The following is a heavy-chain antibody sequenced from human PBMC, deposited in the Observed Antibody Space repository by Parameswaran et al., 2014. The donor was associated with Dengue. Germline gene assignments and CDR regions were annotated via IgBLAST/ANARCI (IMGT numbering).Heavy chain of an antibody. V-gene: IGHV1-46*01. J-gene: IGHJ4*02. CDR3: ARDAIMITFGGVLGY. CDR2: INPSGGST. Sequence: WVRQAPGQGLEWMGIINPSGGSTSYAQKFQGRVTMTRDTSTSTVYMELSSLRSEDTAVYYCARDAIMITFGGVLGYWGQGTLVTVSS. D-gene: IGHD3-16*01.